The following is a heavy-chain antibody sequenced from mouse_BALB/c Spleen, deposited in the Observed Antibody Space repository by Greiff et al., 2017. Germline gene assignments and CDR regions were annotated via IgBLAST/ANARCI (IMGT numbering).Heavy chain of an antibody. CDR3: ARSSPLGKPWFAY. CDR1: GDSITSGY. D-gene: IGHD3-1*01. V-gene: IGHV3-8*02. J-gene: IGHJ3*01. Sequence: VQLKESGPSLVKPSQTLSLTCSVTGDSITSGYSNWIRKFPGNKLEYMGYISYSGSTYYNPSLKSRISITRDTSKNQYYLQLNSVTTEDTATYYCARSSPLGKPWFAYWGQGTLVTVSA. CDR2: ISYSGST.